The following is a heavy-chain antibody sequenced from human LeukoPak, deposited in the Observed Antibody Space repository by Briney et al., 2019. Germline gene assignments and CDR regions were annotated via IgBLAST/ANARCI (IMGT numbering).Heavy chain of an antibody. Sequence: SETLSLTCTVSGGSISSSSYYWGWIRQPPGKGLEWIGSIYYSGSTYYNPSLKSRVTISVDTSKNQFSLKLSSVTAADTAVYYCARHEGGTIDYWGQGTLVTVSS. CDR1: GGSISSSSYY. CDR2: IYYSGST. V-gene: IGHV4-39*01. J-gene: IGHJ4*02. D-gene: IGHD2-15*01. CDR3: ARHEGGTIDY.